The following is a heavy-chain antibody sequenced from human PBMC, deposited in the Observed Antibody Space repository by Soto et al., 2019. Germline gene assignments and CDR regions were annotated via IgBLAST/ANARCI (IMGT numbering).Heavy chain of an antibody. CDR1: GFTFSSYE. CDR3: ARDLNYGDYSEYFQH. CDR2: ISSSGSTI. D-gene: IGHD4-17*01. J-gene: IGHJ1*01. Sequence: ESGGGLVQPGGSLRLSCAASGFTFSSYEMNWVRQAPGKGLEWVSYISSSGSTIYYADSVKGRFTISRDNAKNSLYLQMNSLRAEDTAVYYCARDLNYGDYSEYFQHWGQGTLVTVSS. V-gene: IGHV3-48*03.